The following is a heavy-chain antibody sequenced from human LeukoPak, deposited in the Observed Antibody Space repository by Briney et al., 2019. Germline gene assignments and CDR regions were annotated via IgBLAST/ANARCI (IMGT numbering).Heavy chain of an antibody. CDR2: ISYDGSNK. CDR1: GFTFSSYA. CDR3: ARDSSVELTDAFGI. Sequence: GGSLRLSCAASGFTFSSYAMHWVRQAPGKGLEWVAVISYDGSNKYYADSVKGRFTISRDNSKNTLYLQVNSLRAEDTAVYYCARDSSVELTDAFGIWGQGTMVTVSS. J-gene: IGHJ3*02. D-gene: IGHD4-23*01. V-gene: IGHV3-30-3*01.